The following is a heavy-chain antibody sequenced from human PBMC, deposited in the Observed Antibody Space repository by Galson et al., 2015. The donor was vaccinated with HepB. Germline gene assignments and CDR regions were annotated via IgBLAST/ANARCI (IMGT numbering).Heavy chain of an antibody. CDR3: ARDPNNYDILTGSDAFDI. D-gene: IGHD3-9*01. Sequence: QGLEWMGGIIPIFGTANYAQKFQGRVTITADESTSTAYMELSSLRSEDTAVYYCARDPNNYDILTGSDAFDIWGQGTMVTVSS. J-gene: IGHJ3*02. V-gene: IGHV1-69*01. CDR2: IIPIFGTA.